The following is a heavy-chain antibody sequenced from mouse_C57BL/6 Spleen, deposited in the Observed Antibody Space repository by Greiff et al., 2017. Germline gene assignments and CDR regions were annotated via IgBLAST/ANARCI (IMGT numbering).Heavy chain of an antibody. D-gene: IGHD4-1*01. J-gene: IGHJ2*01. CDR3: AREDWDDYFDY. V-gene: IGHV1-82*01. CDR2: IYSGDGDT. CDR1: GYAFSSSW. Sequence: QVQLQQSGPELVKPGASVKISCKASGYAFSSSWMNWVKQRPGKGLEWIGRIYSGDGDTNYNGKFKGKATLTADKSSSTAYMQLSSLTSEDSAVYFCAREDWDDYFDYWGQGTTLTVSS.